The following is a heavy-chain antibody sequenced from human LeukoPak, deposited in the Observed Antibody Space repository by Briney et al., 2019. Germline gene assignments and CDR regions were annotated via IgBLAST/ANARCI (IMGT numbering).Heavy chain of an antibody. CDR3: AKMSRYSSGWYDY. V-gene: IGHV3-30*18. J-gene: IGHJ4*02. CDR1: GFTFNSYG. CDR2: ISYDGSNK. D-gene: IGHD6-19*01. Sequence: GGSLRLSCAASGFTFNSYGMHWVRQAPGKGLEWVAVISYDGSNKYYADSVKGRFTISGDNSKNTLYLQMNGLRAEDTAVYYCAKMSRYSSGWYDYWGQGTLVTVSS.